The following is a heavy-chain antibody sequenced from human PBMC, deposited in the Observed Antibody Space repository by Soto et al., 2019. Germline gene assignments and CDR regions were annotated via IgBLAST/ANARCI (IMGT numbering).Heavy chain of an antibody. D-gene: IGHD3-3*01. CDR3: AKDPYYDFWSDSYYFDY. CDR1: GFTFSSYA. CDR2: ISGSGGST. Sequence: GGSLRLSCAASGFTFSSYAMSWVRQAPGRGLVWVSAISGSGGSTYYADSVKGRFTISRDNSKNTLYLQMNSLRAEDTAVYYCAKDPYYDFWSDSYYFDYWGQGTLVTVSS. V-gene: IGHV3-23*01. J-gene: IGHJ4*02.